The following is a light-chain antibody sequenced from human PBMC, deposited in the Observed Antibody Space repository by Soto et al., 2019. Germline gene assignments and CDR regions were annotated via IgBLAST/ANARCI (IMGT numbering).Light chain of an antibody. V-gene: IGKV3-11*01. Sequence: ESVLAQTPGTLSLSPGDRATHYXRVSHSLIKYLSWYQQKPGXAPRXXXYDXSNRATGIPARLSGSGSGTDVTLTSSSLEPEDFVVYFCQQRRNWPRTFGQGTKVDIK. CDR2: DXS. CDR3: QQRRNWPRT. J-gene: IGKJ1*01. CDR1: HSLIKY.